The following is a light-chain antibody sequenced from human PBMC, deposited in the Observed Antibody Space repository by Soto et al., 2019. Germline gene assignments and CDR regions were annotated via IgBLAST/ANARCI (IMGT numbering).Light chain of an antibody. CDR2: AAS. V-gene: IGKV3-11*01. CDR3: QQRSNWPPLT. CDR1: QSVSRN. J-gene: IGKJ4*01. Sequence: EIVLTQSPATLSLSPGERATLSCRASQSVSRNLAWYQQKPGQAPRLLIYAASTRATGFPARFSGSGSGTDFTLTISSLEPEDFAVYYCQQRSNWPPLTFGGGTKVDIK.